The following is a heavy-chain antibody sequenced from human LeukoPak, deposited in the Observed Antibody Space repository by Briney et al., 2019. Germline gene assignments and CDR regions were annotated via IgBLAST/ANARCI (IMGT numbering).Heavy chain of an antibody. J-gene: IGHJ4*02. V-gene: IGHV4-39*01. D-gene: IGHD3-10*01. CDR3: ARLRDYYYYFDY. CDR2: IYYSGST. CDR1: GVSISSSSYY. Sequence: SETLSLTCTVSGVSISSSSYYWGWIRQPPGKGLEWIGSIYYSGSTYYNPSLKSRVTISVDTSKNQFSLKLSSVTAADTAVYYCARLRDYYYYFDYWGQGTLVTVSS.